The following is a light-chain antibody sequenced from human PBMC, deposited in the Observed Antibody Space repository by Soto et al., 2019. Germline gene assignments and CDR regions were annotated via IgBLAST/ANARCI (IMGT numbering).Light chain of an antibody. CDR2: QNN. Sequence: SSELTQPPSVSVSPGQTASITCSGDKLGDKDASWYQQKPGQSPVLVIYQNNKRPSGIPERFSGSNSGNTATLTISGTPTVDEADYYCQALASSTAVFGGGTKVTVL. CDR3: QALASSTAV. V-gene: IGLV3-1*01. CDR1: KLGDKD. J-gene: IGLJ2*01.